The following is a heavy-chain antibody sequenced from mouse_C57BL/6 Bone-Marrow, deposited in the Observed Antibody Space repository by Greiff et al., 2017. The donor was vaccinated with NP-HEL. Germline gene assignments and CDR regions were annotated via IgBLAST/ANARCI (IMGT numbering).Heavy chain of an antibody. V-gene: IGHV7-3*01. CDR3: ASHSNYPFYAMDY. J-gene: IGHJ4*01. CDR2: IRNKANGYTT. Sequence: EVKLVESGGGLVQPGGSLSLSCAASGFTFTDYYMSWVRQPPGKALEWLGFIRNKANGYTTEYSASVKGRFTISRDNSQSILYLQMNALRAEDSATYYCASHSNYPFYAMDYWGQGTSVTVSS. CDR1: GFTFTDYY. D-gene: IGHD2-1*01.